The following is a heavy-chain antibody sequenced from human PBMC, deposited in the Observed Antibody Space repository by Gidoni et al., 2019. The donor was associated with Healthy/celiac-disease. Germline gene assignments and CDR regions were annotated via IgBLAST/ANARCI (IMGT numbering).Heavy chain of an antibody. J-gene: IGHJ6*02. CDR3: AREGATVTTSRTYYYGMDV. Sequence: EVQQVESGGGLVQPGGSLRLYCTDSGFTFSSDEMKWVRQAPGQAVGWVSYIHSSGSTIYYASSVKGRFTISRDNAKNSLYLQMNSLRAEDTAVYYCAREGATVTTSRTYYYGMDVWCQGTTVTVSS. D-gene: IGHD4-17*01. V-gene: IGHV3-48*03. CDR1: GFTFSSDE. CDR2: IHSSGSTI.